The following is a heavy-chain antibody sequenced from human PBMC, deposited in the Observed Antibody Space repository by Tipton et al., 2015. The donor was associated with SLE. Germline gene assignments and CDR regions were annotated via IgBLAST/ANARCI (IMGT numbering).Heavy chain of an antibody. V-gene: IGHV3-7*01. D-gene: IGHD3-3*01. CDR3: ARDYYDFWSGYFDY. Sequence: SLRLSCAASGFTFSAFWMNWVRQAPGKGLEWVANIEDDGSEKYYVDSVKGRFTISRDNAKNSLSLQMNSLRAEDTAVYYCARDYYDFWSGYFDYWGHGTLVTGAS. CDR2: IEDDGSEK. CDR1: GFTFSAFW. J-gene: IGHJ4*01.